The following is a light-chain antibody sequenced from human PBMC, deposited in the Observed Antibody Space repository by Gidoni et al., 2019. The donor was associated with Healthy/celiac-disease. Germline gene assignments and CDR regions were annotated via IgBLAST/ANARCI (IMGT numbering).Light chain of an antibody. V-gene: IGKV1-39*01. J-gene: IGKJ5*01. CDR3: QQSYSTPPIT. Sequence: DIQMTQSPSSLSASVGDRVTITCRASQSISSYLNWYQQKPGKAPKLLIYAASSLQSGVPSRVSGSGSGTDFSITISRLQPEDCATYYCQQSYSTPPITFGQGTRLEIK. CDR2: AAS. CDR1: QSISSY.